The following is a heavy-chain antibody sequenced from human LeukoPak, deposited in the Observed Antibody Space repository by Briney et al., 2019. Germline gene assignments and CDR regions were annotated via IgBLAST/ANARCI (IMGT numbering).Heavy chain of an antibody. CDR3: ARDLTTVTTRG. CDR2: ISGSGGST. V-gene: IGHV3-23*01. Sequence: QPGGSLRLSCAASGFTFSSYAMSWVRQAPGKGLEWVSAISGSGGSTYYADSVKGRFTISRDNAKNSLYLQMNSLRAEDTAVYYCARDLTTVTTRGWGQGTLVTVSS. D-gene: IGHD4-17*01. J-gene: IGHJ4*02. CDR1: GFTFSSYA.